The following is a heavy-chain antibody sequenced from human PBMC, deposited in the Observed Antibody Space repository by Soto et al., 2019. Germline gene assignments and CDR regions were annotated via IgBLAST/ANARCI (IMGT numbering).Heavy chain of an antibody. CDR3: ATGKDSNYGY. J-gene: IGHJ4*02. D-gene: IGHD4-4*01. CDR1: GGTFSFAA. Sequence: QVQVVQSGAEVKKTGSSVKVSCKASGGTFSFAAVSWVRQAPGQGLEWMGGIIPIFGTTNYAQKFQGRVTITADKSTSTAYMELSSLRSEDTAVYYCATGKDSNYGYWSQGTLVTVSS. CDR2: IIPIFGTT. V-gene: IGHV1-69*06.